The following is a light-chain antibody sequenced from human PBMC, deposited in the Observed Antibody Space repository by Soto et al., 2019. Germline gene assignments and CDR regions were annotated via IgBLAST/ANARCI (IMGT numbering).Light chain of an antibody. CDR3: QQRSNWPPFT. CDR1: QSINRH. CDR2: DAS. J-gene: IGKJ4*01. Sequence: EIVLTQSPATLSLSPGERATLSCRASQSINRHLAWYRQKPGQAPRLLIYDASNRATGIPARFSGSGSGTDFTLPISGLAAEDFGVYYCQQRSNWPPFTFGGGTKVEIK. V-gene: IGKV3-11*01.